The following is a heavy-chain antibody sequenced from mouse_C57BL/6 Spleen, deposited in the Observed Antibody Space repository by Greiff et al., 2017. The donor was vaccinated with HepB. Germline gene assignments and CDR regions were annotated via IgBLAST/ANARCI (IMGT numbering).Heavy chain of an antibody. CDR3: ALDSSGYRAMDY. V-gene: IGHV1-42*01. D-gene: IGHD3-2*02. CDR1: GYSFTGYY. CDR2: INPRTGGT. J-gene: IGHJ4*01. Sequence: EVQLQQSGPELVKPGASVKITCKASGYSFTGYYMNWVKQRPEKSLEWIGEINPRTGGTTYNQKIKAKATLTVDKSSSTAYMQLKSSPSEDSAVYDCALDSSGYRAMDYWGQGTSVTVSS.